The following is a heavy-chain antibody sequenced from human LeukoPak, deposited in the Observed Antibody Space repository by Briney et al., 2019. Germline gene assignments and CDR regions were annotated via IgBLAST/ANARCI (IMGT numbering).Heavy chain of an antibody. CDR1: GFTFANAW. CDR3: AKVGSLWFGELSPLDY. D-gene: IGHD3-10*01. Sequence: GGSLRLSCAASGFTFANAWLSWVGQAPGKGLEWVGRIKSKTDGGTTDYAAPVKGRFTISRDDSKNTLFLQMNSLRAEDTAVYYCAKVGSLWFGELSPLDYWGQGTLVTVSS. V-gene: IGHV3-15*01. J-gene: IGHJ4*02. CDR2: IKSKTDGGTT.